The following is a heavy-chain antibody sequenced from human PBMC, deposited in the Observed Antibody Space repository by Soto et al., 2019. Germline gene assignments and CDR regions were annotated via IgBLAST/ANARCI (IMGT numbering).Heavy chain of an antibody. CDR2: LSGSGDT. Sequence: GGSLRLSCAASGFTFSSYAMSWVRQTPGKGLEWVSTLSGSGDTYYANSVKGRFTISRHDSTNTLYLQMNSLTPEDTAVYYCARDGPYYYASRMDVWGQGTTVTVSS. D-gene: IGHD3-10*01. J-gene: IGHJ6*02. V-gene: IGHV3-23*01. CDR1: GFTFSSYA. CDR3: ARDGPYYYASRMDV.